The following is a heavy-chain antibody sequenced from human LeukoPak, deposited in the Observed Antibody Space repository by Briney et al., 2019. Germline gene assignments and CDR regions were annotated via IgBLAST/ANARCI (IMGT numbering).Heavy chain of an antibody. CDR2: IKSKTDGGTA. V-gene: IGHV3-15*01. J-gene: IGHJ4*02. Sequence: GGSLRLSCAASGFTFSSAWMTWVRQAPGKGLEWVGRIKSKTDGGTAEYAAPVKGRFTISRDDSQNTMYLQMNSLRPEDTAVYYCTTAPDSMDCWGQGTLVTVSS. CDR3: TTAPDSMDC. CDR1: GFTFSSAW. D-gene: IGHD3-3*01.